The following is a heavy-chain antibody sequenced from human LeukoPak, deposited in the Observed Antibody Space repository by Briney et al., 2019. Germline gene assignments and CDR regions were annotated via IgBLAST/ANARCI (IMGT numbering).Heavy chain of an antibody. V-gene: IGHV3-23*01. Sequence: GGSLRLSCAASGFTFNRNAISWVRQAPGKGLECVSTIGGSGDKTFYADSVKGRFTISRDNSKNMLHLQMSSLTGEDTALYYCVRRGDASSGWGDHDYWGQGALVNVSS. CDR3: VRRGDASSGWGDHDY. J-gene: IGHJ4*02. CDR2: IGGSGDKT. CDR1: GFTFNRNA. D-gene: IGHD6-19*01.